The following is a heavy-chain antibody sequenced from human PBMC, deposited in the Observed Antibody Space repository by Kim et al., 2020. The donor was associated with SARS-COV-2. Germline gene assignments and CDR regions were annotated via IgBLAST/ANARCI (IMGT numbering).Heavy chain of an antibody. V-gene: IGHV3-43*02. CDR1: GFTFDDHA. D-gene: IGHD3-10*01. CDR3: AKDIGLLWFGELLLSPYYYGREV. Sequence: GGSLRLSCAASGFTFDDHAMHWVRQAPGKGLEWVSLISGDGGSTYYADSVKGRFTTSRDNSKNSLYLQMNSLRTEDTALYYCAKDIGLLWFGELLLSPYYYGREVLGQGTTVNVSS. J-gene: IGHJ6*01. CDR2: ISGDGGST.